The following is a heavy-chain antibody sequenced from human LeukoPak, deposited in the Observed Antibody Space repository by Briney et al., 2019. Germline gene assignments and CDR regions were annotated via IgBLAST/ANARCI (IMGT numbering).Heavy chain of an antibody. CDR3: ARGTEGDY. CDR1: GFTFIGYW. J-gene: IGHJ4*02. Sequence: GGSLRLSCAASGFTFIGYWMNWVRQAPGKGLEWVANIRQDGSQEYYVDSVKGRFSISRDNAKNSLYLQMNSLRAEDTAVYYCARGTEGDYWGQGTLVTVSS. CDR2: IRQDGSQE. V-gene: IGHV3-7*04.